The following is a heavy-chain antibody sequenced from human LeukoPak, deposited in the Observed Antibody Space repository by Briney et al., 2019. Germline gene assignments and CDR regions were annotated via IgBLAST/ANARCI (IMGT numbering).Heavy chain of an antibody. CDR1: GFTFSSYA. CDR3: AKIEGYDSSGYYYVGPYFDH. CDR2: ISGSGGST. V-gene: IGHV3-23*01. Sequence: GGSLRLSCAASGFTFSSYAMSWVRQAPGKGLEWVSAISGSGGSTYYADSVKGRFTISRDNSKNTLYLQMNSLRAEDTAVYYCAKIEGYDSSGYYYVGPYFDHWGQGTLVTVSS. J-gene: IGHJ4*02. D-gene: IGHD3-22*01.